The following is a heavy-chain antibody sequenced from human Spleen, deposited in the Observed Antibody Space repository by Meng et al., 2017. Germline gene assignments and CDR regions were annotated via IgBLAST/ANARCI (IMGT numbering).Heavy chain of an antibody. Sequence: SETLSLTCAVSGYSISSAYYWAWIRQPPGKGLEWIGSIYHSGNTYYNPSLESRVAISVVTSQNQFSLKLRSVTAADTAVYYCARAGGRAYSSSWYIDYWGQGARVTVSS. D-gene: IGHD6-13*01. J-gene: IGHJ4*02. CDR1: GYSISSAYY. CDR3: ARAGGRAYSSSWYIDY. CDR2: IYHSGNT. V-gene: IGHV4-38-2*01.